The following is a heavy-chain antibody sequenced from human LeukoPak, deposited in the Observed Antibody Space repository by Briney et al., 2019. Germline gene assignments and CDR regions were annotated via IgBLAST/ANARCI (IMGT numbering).Heavy chain of an antibody. Sequence: PSETLSLTCTVSGGSISIYYWSWIRQPPGKGLEWIGEINHSGSTNYNPSLKSRVTISVDTSKNQFSLKLSSVTAADTAVYYCARGHFYGEGYYFDYWGQGTLVTVSS. D-gene: IGHD4-17*01. CDR1: GGSISIYY. CDR2: INHSGST. CDR3: ARGHFYGEGYYFDY. J-gene: IGHJ4*02. V-gene: IGHV4-34*01.